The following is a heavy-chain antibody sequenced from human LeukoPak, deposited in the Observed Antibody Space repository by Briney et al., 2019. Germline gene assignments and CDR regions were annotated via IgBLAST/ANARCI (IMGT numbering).Heavy chain of an antibody. V-gene: IGHV3-30*01. D-gene: IGHD3-10*01. CDR3: TTLWPDY. Sequence: GGSLRLSCAASGFILSSYAMHWVRQAPGKGLEWVALISYDVSNKYYPDSVKGRFTISRDNSKNTLYLQMNSLRAEDTALYYCTTLWPDYWGQGTLVTVSS. CDR1: GFILSSYA. CDR2: ISYDVSNK. J-gene: IGHJ4*02.